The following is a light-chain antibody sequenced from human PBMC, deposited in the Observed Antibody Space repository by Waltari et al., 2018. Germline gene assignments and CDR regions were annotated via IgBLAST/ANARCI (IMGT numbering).Light chain of an antibody. CDR3: TQGLQTPVT. CDR2: LGS. J-gene: IGKJ4*01. CDR1: QSLLHTNGYNY. Sequence: DIVVTQSPPSLPVTPGRPASISCRSSQSLLHTNGYNYLDWYLQKPGQSPQLLIYLGSNRAPGVPDRFSGSGSGTDFTLKISRVEAEDVGVYCCTQGLQTPVTFGGGTKVEIK. V-gene: IGKV2-28*01.